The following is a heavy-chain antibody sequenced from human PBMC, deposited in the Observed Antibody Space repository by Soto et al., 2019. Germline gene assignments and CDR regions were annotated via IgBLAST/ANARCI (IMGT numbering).Heavy chain of an antibody. J-gene: IGHJ4*02. CDR1: GGSISSSSNH. CDR3: AKDLRPDGVWDLDY. D-gene: IGHD4-17*01. CDR2: IYYSENT. V-gene: IGHV4-39*02. Sequence: SETLSLTCTVSGGSISSSSNHWGWIRQPPGKGLEWIGNIYYSENTYYNPSLKSRVTISVDTSKNQFSLRLTSVTAADTAIYSCAKDLRPDGVWDLDYWGQGTLVTVSS.